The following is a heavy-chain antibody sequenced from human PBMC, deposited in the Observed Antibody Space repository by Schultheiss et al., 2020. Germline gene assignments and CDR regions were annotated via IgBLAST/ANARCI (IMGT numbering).Heavy chain of an antibody. D-gene: IGHD3-3*01. CDR3: ARGPRITIFGVVIRNWFDP. J-gene: IGHJ5*02. CDR2: IYYSGST. CDR1: GGSISSGGYY. Sequence: SETLSLTCTVSGGSISSGGYYWSWIRQHPGKGLEWIGYIYYSGSTNYNPSLKSRVTISVDTSKNQFSLKLSSVTAADTAVYYCARGPRITIFGVVIRNWFDPWGQGTLVNVYS. V-gene: IGHV4-61*08.